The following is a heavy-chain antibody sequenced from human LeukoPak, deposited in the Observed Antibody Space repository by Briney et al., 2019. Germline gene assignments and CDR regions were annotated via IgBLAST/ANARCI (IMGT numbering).Heavy chain of an antibody. Sequence: GSLRLSCAASGFTFSSYAMSWVRQAPGKGLEWVSAISGSGGSTYYADSVKGRFTISRDNSKNTLYLQMNSLRAEDTAVYYCAKTVLLWFGGYYFDYWGQGTLVTVSS. D-gene: IGHD3-10*01. CDR2: ISGSGGST. CDR3: AKTVLLWFGGYYFDY. V-gene: IGHV3-23*01. CDR1: GFTFSSYA. J-gene: IGHJ4*02.